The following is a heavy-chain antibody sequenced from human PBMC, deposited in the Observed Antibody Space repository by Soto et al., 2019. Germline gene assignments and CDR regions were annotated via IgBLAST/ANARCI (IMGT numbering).Heavy chain of an antibody. Sequence: SETLSLTCAVYGGSFSGYYWSWIRQPPGKGLEWIGEINHSGSTNYNPSLKSRVTISVDTSKNQFSLKLSSVAAAGTAVYYCARVREPLTGGPWFDPWGQGTLVTVSS. CDR2: INHSGST. CDR1: GGSFSGYY. V-gene: IGHV4-34*01. CDR3: ARVREPLTGGPWFDP. D-gene: IGHD1-26*01. J-gene: IGHJ5*02.